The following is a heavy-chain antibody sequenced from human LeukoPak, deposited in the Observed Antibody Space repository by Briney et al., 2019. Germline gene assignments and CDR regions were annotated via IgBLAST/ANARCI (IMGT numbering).Heavy chain of an antibody. V-gene: IGHV4-61*02. CDR3: ARLRGGYNSRGAFDI. CDR2: IYTSGST. CDR1: GGSISSDNYY. J-gene: IGHJ3*02. D-gene: IGHD5-24*01. Sequence: PSETLSLTCTVSGGSISSDNYYWSWIRQPAGKGLEWIGRIYTSGSTNYNPSLRSRVTISVDTSKNQFSLKLSSVTAADTAVYYCARLRGGYNSRGAFDIWGQGTMVTVSS.